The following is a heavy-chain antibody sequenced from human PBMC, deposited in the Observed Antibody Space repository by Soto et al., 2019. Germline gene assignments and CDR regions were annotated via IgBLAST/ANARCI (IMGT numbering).Heavy chain of an antibody. J-gene: IGHJ3*02. CDR2: MNPNSGNT. D-gene: IGHD2-2*01. Sequence: ASVKVSCKASGYTFTSYDINWVRQATGQGLEWMGWMNPNSGNTGYAQKFQGRVTMTRNTSISTAYMELSSLRSEDTAVYYCARRRIVVVPAAIRAFDIWGQGTMVTVSS. CDR1: GYTFTSYD. CDR3: ARRRIVVVPAAIRAFDI. V-gene: IGHV1-8*01.